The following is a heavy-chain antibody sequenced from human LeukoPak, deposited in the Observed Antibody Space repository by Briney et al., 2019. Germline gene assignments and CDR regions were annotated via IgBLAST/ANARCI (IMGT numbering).Heavy chain of an antibody. CDR1: GFTFSSYA. J-gene: IGHJ4*02. CDR3: ARYCGGYSCYSGSDY. V-gene: IGHV3-23*01. CDR2: ISGGAGGT. D-gene: IGHD2-15*01. Sequence: PGVSVRLSCTASGFTFSSYAMSWVRQAPGKGLEWVSRISGGAGGTYYADSVKGRFTISRDNSKNTLFLQVNSLRAEDTAIYYCARYCGGYSCYSGSDYWGQGTLVPVSS.